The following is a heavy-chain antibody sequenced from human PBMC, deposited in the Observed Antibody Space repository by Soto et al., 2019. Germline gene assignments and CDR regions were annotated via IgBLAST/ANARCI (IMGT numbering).Heavy chain of an antibody. CDR3: ARGPSLSYSSSWYYY. CDR1: GGSFSGYY. J-gene: IGHJ4*02. Sequence: LSLTCAVYGGSFSGYYWSWIRQPPGKGLEWIGEINHSGSTNYNPSLKSRVTISVDTSKNQFSLKLSSVTAADTAVYYCARGPSLSYSSSWYYYRGRGTLVTVS. CDR2: INHSGST. V-gene: IGHV4-34*01. D-gene: IGHD6-13*01.